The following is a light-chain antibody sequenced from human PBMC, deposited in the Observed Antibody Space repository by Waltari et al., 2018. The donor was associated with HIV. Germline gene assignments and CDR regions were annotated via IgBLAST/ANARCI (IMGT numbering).Light chain of an antibody. Sequence: DIQPTQTNLSLSASMRDRVIITCRASQGIRDFLAWFQQKPGKAPKSLIYDASSLQSGVPSRFSGSGSETDFTLTISSLQPEDFATYYCQQYGDYPPTFGPGTRVEI. CDR3: QQYGDYPPT. J-gene: IGKJ1*01. CDR2: DAS. V-gene: IGKV1-16*01. CDR1: QGIRDF.